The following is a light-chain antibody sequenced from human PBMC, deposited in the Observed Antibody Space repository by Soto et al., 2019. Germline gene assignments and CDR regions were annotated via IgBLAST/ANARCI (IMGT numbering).Light chain of an antibody. J-gene: IGKJ1*01. CDR2: KAS. CDR1: QTISSW. V-gene: IGKV1-5*03. CDR3: QHYNSYSEA. Sequence: DFQMNQSPSTLSASVGDRVTITCRASQTISSWLAWYQQKPGKAPKLLIYKASTLKSGVPSRFSGSGSGTEFTLTISSLQPDDFATYYCQHYNSYSEAFGQGTMVDIK.